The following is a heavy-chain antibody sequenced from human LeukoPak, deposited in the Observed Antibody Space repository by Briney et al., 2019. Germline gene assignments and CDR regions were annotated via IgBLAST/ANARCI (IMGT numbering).Heavy chain of an antibody. CDR1: GFTFSSYA. CDR2: ISGSGGST. J-gene: IGHJ4*02. V-gene: IGHV3-23*01. CDR3: AKDFVVVPGNVNYFDY. Sequence: QAGGSLRLSCAASGFTFSSYAMSWVRQAPGKGLEWVSAISGSGGSTYYADSVKGRFTVSRDNSKNTLYVQMKSLRAEDTAVYYCAKDFVVVPGNVNYFDYWGQGTLVTVSS. D-gene: IGHD2-21*02.